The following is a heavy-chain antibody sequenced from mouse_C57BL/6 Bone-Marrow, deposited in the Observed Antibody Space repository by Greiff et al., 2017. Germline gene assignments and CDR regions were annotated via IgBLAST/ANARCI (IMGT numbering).Heavy chain of an antibody. D-gene: IGHD1-1*01. Sequence: VQLQQSGAELVKPGASVKLSCTASGFNIKDYYIHWVKQRTEQGLEWIGRIDPEDGETKYAPKFQDKATITADTSSNTAYLQLSSLRSEDTAVYYCTRSLIYYGTNYWGQGTTLTVSS. J-gene: IGHJ2*01. CDR3: TRSLIYYGTNY. CDR2: IDPEDGET. V-gene: IGHV14-2*01. CDR1: GFNIKDYY.